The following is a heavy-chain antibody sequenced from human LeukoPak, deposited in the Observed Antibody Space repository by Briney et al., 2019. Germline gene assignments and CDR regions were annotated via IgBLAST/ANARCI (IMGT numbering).Heavy chain of an antibody. CDR2: SSSDGGEQ. CDR3: ARESSSRRFVFDV. D-gene: IGHD6-13*01. Sequence: GSLRLSCAASGFTFRGNLLHWVRQAPGKGLEWVAGSSSDGGEQHYADSVKGRFTFSRDNSKSTLVLQMSSLRPDDTAVYYCARESSSRRFVFDVWGQGTLVTVSS. J-gene: IGHJ3*01. CDR1: GFTFRGNL. V-gene: IGHV3-30*15.